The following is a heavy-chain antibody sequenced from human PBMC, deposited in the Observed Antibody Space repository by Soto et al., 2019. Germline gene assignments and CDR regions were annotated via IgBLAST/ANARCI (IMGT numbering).Heavy chain of an antibody. J-gene: IGHJ4*02. CDR3: AKERREVVSGTGDS. V-gene: IGHV3-23*01. D-gene: IGHD6-19*01. CDR1: GFNFKTYA. Sequence: EVQLLESGGGLVQPGGSRRLSCAASGFNFKTYAMSWVRQAPGRGLEWVSAISSSGSRTYYADSVKGRFTISRDNSKNALFLEMNSLRAEYTALYYCAKERREVVSGTGDSWGRGTLVTVSS. CDR2: ISSSGSRT.